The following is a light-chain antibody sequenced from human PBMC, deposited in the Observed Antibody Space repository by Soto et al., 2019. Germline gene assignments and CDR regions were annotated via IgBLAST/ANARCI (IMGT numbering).Light chain of an antibody. CDR3: QQYDNLPLT. J-gene: IGKJ3*01. Sequence: DIPMTQSPSSLSASVGDRVTITCQASQDISNYLNCYQQKPGKAPKLLIYDASNLETGVPSRFSGSGSGTDFTFTISSLQPEDIATYYCQQYDNLPLTFGPGTKVDIK. CDR1: QDISNY. CDR2: DAS. V-gene: IGKV1-33*01.